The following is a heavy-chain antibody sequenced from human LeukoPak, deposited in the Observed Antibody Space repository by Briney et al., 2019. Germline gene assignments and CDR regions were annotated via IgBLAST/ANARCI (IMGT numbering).Heavy chain of an antibody. J-gene: IGHJ4*02. CDR2: IYYTGAT. Sequence: SETLSLTCTVSGGSISSYYWSWIRLPPGKGLEWIGYIYYTGATYYNPSLKSRVTISLDTSKNQFSLKLGSVTAADAAVYYCARAGYSYGTGYYFDYWGQGALVTVSS. V-gene: IGHV4-59*01. CDR3: ARAGYSYGTGYYFDY. D-gene: IGHD5-18*01. CDR1: GGSISSYY.